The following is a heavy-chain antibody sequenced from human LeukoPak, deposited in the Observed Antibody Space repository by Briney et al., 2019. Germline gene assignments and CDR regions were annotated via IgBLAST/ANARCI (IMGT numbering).Heavy chain of an antibody. Sequence: GGSLRLACAASGFTFSSSGMSWVRQAPGEGLEWVSSISASGGSTYYADSVKGRFTISRDNAQNTLYLQMHSLRAEDTALYYCAKRAPYYFDFWGQGTLVTVSS. CDR3: AKRAPYYFDF. CDR1: GFTFSSSG. V-gene: IGHV3-23*01. CDR2: ISASGGST. J-gene: IGHJ4*02.